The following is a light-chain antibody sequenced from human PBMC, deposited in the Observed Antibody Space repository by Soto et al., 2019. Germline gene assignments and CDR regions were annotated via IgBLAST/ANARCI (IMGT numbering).Light chain of an antibody. CDR2: NNN. CDR3: SSYTTSSTRV. CDR1: RASIGSNT. J-gene: IGLJ1*01. Sequence: QSVLTQPPSASGTPGQRVTISCSGSRASIGSNTVTWYQHLPGAAPKLLVYNNNQRPSGVPDRFSGSKSDTSASLAISGLQFEDEAVYYCSSYTTSSTRVFGTGTKLTVL. V-gene: IGLV1-44*01.